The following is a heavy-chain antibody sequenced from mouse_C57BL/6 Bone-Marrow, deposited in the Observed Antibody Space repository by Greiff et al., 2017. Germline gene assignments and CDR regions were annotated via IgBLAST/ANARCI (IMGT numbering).Heavy chain of an antibody. Sequence: VQLQQSGPGLVQPSQSLSITCTVSGFSLTSYGVHWVRQSPGKGLEWLGVIWRGGSTDYNAAFMSRLSITKDNSKSQVFFKMNSLQADDTAIYYCAKKGYYYGSPLYFDVWGTGTTVTVSS. CDR3: AKKGYYYGSPLYFDV. J-gene: IGHJ1*03. CDR2: IWRGGST. V-gene: IGHV2-5*01. CDR1: GFSLTSYG. D-gene: IGHD1-1*01.